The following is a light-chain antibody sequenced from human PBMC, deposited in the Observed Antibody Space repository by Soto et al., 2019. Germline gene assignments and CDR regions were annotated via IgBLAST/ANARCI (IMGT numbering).Light chain of an antibody. CDR2: DAS. CDR3: QHRRM. V-gene: IGKV1-5*01. Sequence: DIQMTQSPSTLSASVGDRVTITCRASQNINNLLAWYQQKPGKAPNLLIYDASSLKSGVPLRFGGSGSGTEFTLTISSLQPDDFATYYCQHRRMFGQGTKVETK. CDR1: QNINNL. J-gene: IGKJ1*01.